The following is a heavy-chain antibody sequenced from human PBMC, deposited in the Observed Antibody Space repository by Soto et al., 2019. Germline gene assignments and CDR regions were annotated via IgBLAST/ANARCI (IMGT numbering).Heavy chain of an antibody. CDR1: GDSVSSNSAV. V-gene: IGHV6-1*01. Sequence: QTLSLTCVISGDSVSSNSAVWNLIRQSPSRGLEWLGRTCYRSKWYNDYAVSVKSRITVNPDTSKNQFSLQLNSVTPEDTAVYYCARAVGKNWFDPWGQGTLVTVSS. J-gene: IGHJ5*02. CDR2: TCYRSKWYN. CDR3: ARAVGKNWFDP.